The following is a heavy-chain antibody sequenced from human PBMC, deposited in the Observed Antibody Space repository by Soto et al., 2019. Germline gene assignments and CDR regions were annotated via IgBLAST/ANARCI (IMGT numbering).Heavy chain of an antibody. J-gene: IGHJ6*02. CDR3: ARGEGAVAGTNYYGMDV. V-gene: IGHV4-30-2*01. Sequence: SETLSLTCTVSCGSISSGGYSWNWIRQPPGKGLEWIGYIYHSGSTYYNPSLKSRVTMSIDRFKKQLSLKLTSVTAADTAVYYCARGEGAVAGTNYYGMDVWGQGTTVTVSS. CDR2: IYHSGST. D-gene: IGHD6-19*01. CDR1: CGSISSGGYS.